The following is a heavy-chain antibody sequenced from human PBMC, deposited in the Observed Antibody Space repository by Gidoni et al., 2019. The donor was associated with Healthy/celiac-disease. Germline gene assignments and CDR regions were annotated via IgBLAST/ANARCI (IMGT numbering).Heavy chain of an antibody. CDR1: GFTFSSYD. CDR3: ARDRRIAVAGTGGYFDL. D-gene: IGHD6-19*01. J-gene: IGHJ2*01. Sequence: EVQLVESGGGLVQPGGSLRLSCAASGFTFSSYDMHWVRQATGQGLEWVSAIGTAGDTYYPGSVKGRFTISRENAKNSLYLQMNSLRAGDTAVYYCARDRRIAVAGTGGYFDLWGRGTLVTVSS. V-gene: IGHV3-13*04. CDR2: IGTAGDT.